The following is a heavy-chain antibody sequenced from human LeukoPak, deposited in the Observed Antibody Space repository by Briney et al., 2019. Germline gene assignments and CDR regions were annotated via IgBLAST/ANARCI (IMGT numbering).Heavy chain of an antibody. V-gene: IGHV4-59*12. D-gene: IGHD2-8*01. J-gene: IGHJ4*02. CDR3: ARSFNGDYFDY. Sequence: SETLSLTCTVSGGSISGYYWSWIRQPPGKGLEWIGYVFYTGSTYYNPSLKSRLTISVDTSKIQFSLKLSSVAAADTAVYYCARSFNGDYFDYWGQGTLVTVSS. CDR2: VFYTGST. CDR1: GGSISGYY.